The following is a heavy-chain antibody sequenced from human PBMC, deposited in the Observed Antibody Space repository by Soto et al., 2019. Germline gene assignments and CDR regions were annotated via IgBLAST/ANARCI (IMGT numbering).Heavy chain of an antibody. V-gene: IGHV3-30*18. CDR1: GFTFSHYG. J-gene: IGHJ3*02. CDR2: ISYDGGIK. Sequence: QMQLVESGGGVVQPGTSLRVSCAASGFTFSHYGIHWVRQAPGKGLEWVAVISYDGGIKLYADSVRDRFAISRDNSKDTLYLQMNTLGPDDTAVYYCAKLPWGFNYYDRSEYRATDNDAFDIWGQGTMVTVSS. D-gene: IGHD3-22*01. CDR3: AKLPWGFNYYDRSEYRATDNDAFDI.